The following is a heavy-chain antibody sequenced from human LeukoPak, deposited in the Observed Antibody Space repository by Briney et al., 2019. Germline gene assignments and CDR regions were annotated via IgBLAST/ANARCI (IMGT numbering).Heavy chain of an antibody. CDR2: IYYSGST. Sequence: SETLSLTCTVSGGSISSYYWSWIRQPPGKGLEWIGYIYYSGSTNYNPSLKSRVTISVDTSKNQFSLKLSSVTAADTAVYYCARAEWELLSHYWYFDLWGRGTLVTVSS. J-gene: IGHJ2*01. D-gene: IGHD1-26*01. V-gene: IGHV4-59*01. CDR1: GGSISSYY. CDR3: ARAEWELLSHYWYFDL.